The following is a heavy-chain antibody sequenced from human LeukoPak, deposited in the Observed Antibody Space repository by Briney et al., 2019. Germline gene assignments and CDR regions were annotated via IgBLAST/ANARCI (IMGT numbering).Heavy chain of an antibody. J-gene: IGHJ4*02. Sequence: PSETLSLTCAVSGGSISSNNWWIWVRQSPEKGLEWIGEIYHDGSTNYNPSLKSRVTISVDTSKNQFSLKLSSVTAADTAVYYCARGRLVGATGYYFDYWGQGTLVTVSS. CDR3: ARGRLVGATGYYFDY. D-gene: IGHD1-26*01. V-gene: IGHV4-4*02. CDR2: IYHDGST. CDR1: GGSISSNNW.